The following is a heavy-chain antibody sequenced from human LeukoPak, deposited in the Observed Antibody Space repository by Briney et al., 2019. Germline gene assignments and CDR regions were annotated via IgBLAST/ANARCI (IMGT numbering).Heavy chain of an antibody. CDR2: IYTSGST. D-gene: IGHD2-15*01. CDR3: ARGYCSGGSCYSYYYYNYMDV. V-gene: IGHV4-4*07. CDR1: GGSISSYY. Sequence: SETLSLTCTVSGGSISSYYWSWIRQPAGKGLEWIGRIYTSGSTNYNPSLKSRVTISVDTSKNQFSLKLSSVTAADTAVYYCARGYCSGGSCYSYYYYNYMDVWGKGTTVTVSS. J-gene: IGHJ6*03.